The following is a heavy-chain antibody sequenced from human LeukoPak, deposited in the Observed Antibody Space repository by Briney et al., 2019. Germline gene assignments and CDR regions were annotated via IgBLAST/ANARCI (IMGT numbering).Heavy chain of an antibody. V-gene: IGHV3-66*01. J-gene: IGHJ4*02. CDR2: IYSGDST. CDR1: GFTVSSNY. CDR3: AKVPTNYYGSGSYYSQSAPDY. D-gene: IGHD3-10*01. Sequence: GGSLRLSCAASGFTVSSNYMSWVRQAPGKGLEWVSIIYSGDSTYYADSVKGRFTISRDNSKNTLYLQMNSLRAEDTAVYYCAKVPTNYYGSGSYYSQSAPDYWGQGTLVTVSS.